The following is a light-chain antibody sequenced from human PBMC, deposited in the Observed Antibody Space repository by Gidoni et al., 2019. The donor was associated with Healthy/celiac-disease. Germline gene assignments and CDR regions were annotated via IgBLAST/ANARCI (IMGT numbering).Light chain of an antibody. CDR3: QQRSNWPLT. Sequence: IVFTQSPATLSLSPLERATSVCRASQSVSSYLAWYQQKPGQAPRLLIYDASNRATGIPARFSGSGSGTDFTLTISSLEPEDFAVYYCQQRSNWPLTFGGGTKVEIK. V-gene: IGKV3-11*01. J-gene: IGKJ4*01. CDR2: DAS. CDR1: QSVSSY.